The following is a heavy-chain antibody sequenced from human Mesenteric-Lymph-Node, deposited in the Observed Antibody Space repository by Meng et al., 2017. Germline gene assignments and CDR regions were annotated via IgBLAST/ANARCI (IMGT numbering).Heavy chain of an antibody. CDR3: ARDYYDSSGYSALDY. J-gene: IGHJ4*02. V-gene: IGHV3-74*01. CDR2: INSDGSST. CDR1: GFTFSSHW. Sequence: GGSLRLSCAASGFTFSSHWMHWVRQAPGKGLVWVSRINSDGSSTSYADSVKGRFTISRDNAKNTLYLQMNSLRAEDTAVYYCARDYYDSSGYSALDYWGQGTLVTVSS. D-gene: IGHD3-22*01.